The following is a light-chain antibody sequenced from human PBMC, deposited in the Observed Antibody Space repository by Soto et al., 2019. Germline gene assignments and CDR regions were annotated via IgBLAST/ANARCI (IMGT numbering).Light chain of an antibody. Sequence: EIVMTQSPATLSVSPGERATLSCRASQSVSSNLAWYQQKSGQAPRLLIYGASTRATGIPARFSGSGSGTEFTLTISSLQSEDFAVYYCQQYNNWPAWTFGQGTKVDIK. CDR1: QSVSSN. CDR2: GAS. J-gene: IGKJ1*01. CDR3: QQYNNWPAWT. V-gene: IGKV3-15*01.